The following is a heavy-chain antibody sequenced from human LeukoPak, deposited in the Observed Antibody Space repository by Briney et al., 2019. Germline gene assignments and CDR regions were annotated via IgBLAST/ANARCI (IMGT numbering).Heavy chain of an antibody. D-gene: IGHD3-9*01. CDR3: ASSGTGGGVLRYFDWLRSGMDV. CDR1: GGTFSSYA. V-gene: IGHV1-69*13. Sequence: GASVKVSCKASGGTFSSYAISWVRQAPGQGLEWMGRIIPIFGIANYAQKFQGRVTITADESTSTAYMELSSLRSEDTAVYYCASSGTGGGVLRYFDWLRSGMDVWGKGTTVTVSS. J-gene: IGHJ6*04. CDR2: IIPIFGIA.